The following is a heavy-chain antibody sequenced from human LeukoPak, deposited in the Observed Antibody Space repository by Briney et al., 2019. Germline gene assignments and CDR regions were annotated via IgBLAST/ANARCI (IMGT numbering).Heavy chain of an antibody. V-gene: IGHV1-2*06. J-gene: IGHJ1*01. Sequence: ASVKVSCKASGYSFTGYHMHWVRQAPGQGLEWMGRINPNSGDTNYAQKFQGRVTITRDTSASTAYMELSSLRSEDTAVYYCARESIAAAGTRSLYFQHWGQGTLVTVSS. CDR1: GYSFTGYH. CDR3: ARESIAAAGTRSLYFQH. D-gene: IGHD6-13*01. CDR2: INPNSGDT.